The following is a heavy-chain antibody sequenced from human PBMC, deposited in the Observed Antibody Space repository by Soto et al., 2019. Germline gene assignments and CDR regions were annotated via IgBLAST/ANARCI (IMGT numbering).Heavy chain of an antibody. V-gene: IGHV4-31*03. Sequence: QVQLQEPGPGLVKPSQTLSLTCTVSGGSISSGGYYWSWIRQHPGKGLEWIGYIYYSGSTYYNPSLKSRVTISVDTSKNQFSLKLSSVTAADTAVYYCARDRGLGVKPYYFDYWGQGTLVTVSS. J-gene: IGHJ4*02. CDR1: GGSISSGGYY. CDR2: IYYSGST. CDR3: ARDRGLGVKPYYFDY. D-gene: IGHD6-19*01.